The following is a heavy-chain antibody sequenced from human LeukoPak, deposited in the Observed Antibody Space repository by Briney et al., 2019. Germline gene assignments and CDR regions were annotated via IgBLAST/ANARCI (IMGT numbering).Heavy chain of an antibody. CDR3: VRMASNYYGMDV. V-gene: IGHV3-53*01. J-gene: IGHJ6*02. CDR1: GFTVSTNY. Sequence: GGSLRLSCAASGFTVSTNYMSWVRQAPGKGLEWGSVIYSSGATYYADSAQGRFTVSRDNSKNTLYVQMNSLRDEDTAVYYCVRMASNYYGMDVWGQGTAVTVSS. D-gene: IGHD5-24*01. CDR2: IYSSGAT.